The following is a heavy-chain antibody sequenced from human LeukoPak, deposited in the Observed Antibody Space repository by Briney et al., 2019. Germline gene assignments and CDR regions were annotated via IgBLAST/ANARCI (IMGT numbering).Heavy chain of an antibody. D-gene: IGHD2-2*01. J-gene: IGHJ6*02. V-gene: IGHV3-48*03. Sequence: GGSLRLSCAASGFTFSSYEMNWVRQAPGKGLEWVSYISSSGSTIYYADSVKGRFTISRDNAENSLYLQMNSLRAEDTAVYYCATCSTSCYDYYYYGMDVWGQGTTVTVSS. CDR1: GFTFSSYE. CDR3: ATCSTSCYDYYYYGMDV. CDR2: ISSSGSTI.